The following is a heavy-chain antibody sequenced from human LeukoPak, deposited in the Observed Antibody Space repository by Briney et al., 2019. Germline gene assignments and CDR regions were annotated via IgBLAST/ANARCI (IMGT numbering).Heavy chain of an antibody. Sequence: SETLSLTCTVSGGSISSYYLSWIRQPAGKGLEWIWPIYISGTTNYNPSLKSRVTISVETSKNQCSLKLSSVTAADTAVYYCARDGKYYYDSSGYYTFDYWGQGSMVTVSS. J-gene: IGHJ4*02. CDR3: ARDGKYYYDSSGYYTFDY. D-gene: IGHD3-22*01. V-gene: IGHV4-4*07. CDR1: GGSISSYY. CDR2: IYISGTT.